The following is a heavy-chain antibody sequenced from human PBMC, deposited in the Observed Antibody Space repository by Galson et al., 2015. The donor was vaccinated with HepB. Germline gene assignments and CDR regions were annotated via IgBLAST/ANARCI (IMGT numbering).Heavy chain of an antibody. CDR1: GFTFSSYA. CDR2: ISYDGSNK. J-gene: IGHJ6*02. V-gene: IGHV3-30-3*01. D-gene: IGHD3-3*01. CDR3: ARETWVYYDFWSGYSYGMDV. Sequence: SLRLSCAASGFTFSSYAMHWVRQAPGKGLEWVAVISYDGSNKYYADSVKGRFTISRDNSKNTLYLQMNSLRAEDTAVYYCARETWVYYDFWSGYSYGMDVWGQGTTVTVSS.